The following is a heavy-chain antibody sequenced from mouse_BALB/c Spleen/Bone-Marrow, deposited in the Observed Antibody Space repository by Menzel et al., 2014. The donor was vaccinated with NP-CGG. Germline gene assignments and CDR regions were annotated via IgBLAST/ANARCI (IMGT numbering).Heavy chain of an antibody. CDR2: ISGGGSYT. Sequence: EVQVVESGGGLVKSGGSLKLSCAASGFSFNSYGMPWVRQTPEKRLEWVATISGGGSYTFYPDSVKGRFTISRDNAKNNLYLQLSSLRSEDTALYYCARHAYYDQTEVSFVYWGQGTLVTVSA. J-gene: IGHJ3*01. CDR1: GFSFNSYG. D-gene: IGHD2-4*01. CDR3: ARHAYYDQTEVSFVY. V-gene: IGHV5-9-2*01.